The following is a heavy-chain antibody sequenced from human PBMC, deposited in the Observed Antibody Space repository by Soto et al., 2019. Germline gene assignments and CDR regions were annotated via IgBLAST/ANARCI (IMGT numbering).Heavy chain of an antibody. CDR1: GYTFTNYG. CDR2: VHTFNGHT. CDR3: ARAGQYITSGYSLTTFDY. D-gene: IGHD2-2*01. J-gene: IGHJ4*02. Sequence: QVQLVQSGAEVRKPGASVTVSCKASGYTFTNYGFIWVRQAPGQGLEWVGWVHTFNGHTNYAQKFQGRVTMTTDTSTGTAYMELRSLRSDDTAVYYCARAGQYITSGYSLTTFDYWGQGTLVTVSS. V-gene: IGHV1-18*01.